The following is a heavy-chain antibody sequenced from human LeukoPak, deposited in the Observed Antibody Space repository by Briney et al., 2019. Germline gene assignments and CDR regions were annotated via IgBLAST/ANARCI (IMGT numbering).Heavy chain of an antibody. J-gene: IGHJ3*02. CDR2: ISWNSGSI. V-gene: IGHV3-9*01. Sequence: GRSLRLSCAASGFTFDDYAMHWVRQAPGKGLEWVSGISWNSGSIGYADSVKGRFTICRDNAKTSLYLEMNSLRTEDTALYYCARGHYYDSSGYPGAFDIWGQGTMVTVSS. CDR3: ARGHYYDSSGYPGAFDI. CDR1: GFTFDDYA. D-gene: IGHD3-22*01.